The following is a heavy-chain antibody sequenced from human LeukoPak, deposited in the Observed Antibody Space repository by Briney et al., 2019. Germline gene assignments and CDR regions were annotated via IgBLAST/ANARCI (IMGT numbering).Heavy chain of an antibody. V-gene: IGHV4-4*07. J-gene: IGHJ4*02. D-gene: IGHD3-10*01. Sequence: SETLSLTCAVYGGSFSGYYWSWIRQPAGKGLEWIGRIYTSGSTNYNPSLKSRVTMSVDTSKNQFSLKLSSVTAADTAVYYCARDFSGITMVRGVILPFDYWGQGTLVTVSS. CDR2: IYTSGST. CDR3: ARDFSGITMVRGVILPFDY. CDR1: GGSFSGYY.